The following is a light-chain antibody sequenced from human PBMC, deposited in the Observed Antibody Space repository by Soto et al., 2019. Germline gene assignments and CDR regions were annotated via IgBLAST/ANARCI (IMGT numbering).Light chain of an antibody. CDR3: QQYGGSPPFT. CDR1: HSVSSSY. V-gene: IGKV3-20*01. CDR2: GAS. Sequence: EIVLTQSPGTLSLSPGERATLSCRASHSVSSSYLAWYQQKPGQAPRLLIYGASSRATGIPDRFSGTGSGTDFTLTISRLEPEDFAVYYCQQYGGSPPFTFGPGTKVDIK. J-gene: IGKJ3*01.